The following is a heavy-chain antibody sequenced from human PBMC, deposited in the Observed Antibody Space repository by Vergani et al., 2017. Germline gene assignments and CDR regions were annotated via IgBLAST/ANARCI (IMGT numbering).Heavy chain of an antibody. CDR3: AHGEFGELYFDFDY. V-gene: IGHV2-5*01. J-gene: IGHJ4*02. Sequence: QITLTESGPTLVKPTQTLTLTCTFSGFSLSTSGVGVGWIRQPPGKALEWLALIYWNDDKRYSPSLKSRLTITKDTSKNQVVLTMTNMDPVDTATYYCAHGEFGELYFDFDYWGQGTLVTVSS. D-gene: IGHD3-10*01. CDR2: IYWNDDK. CDR1: GFSLSTSGVG.